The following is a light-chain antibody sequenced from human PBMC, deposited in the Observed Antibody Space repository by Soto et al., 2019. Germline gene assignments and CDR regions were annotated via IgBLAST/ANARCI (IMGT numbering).Light chain of an antibody. J-gene: IGKJ1*01. CDR1: HSVSIN. CDR2: XAS. Sequence: IGLAPSPGTLSLCPAERATLSCRATHSVSINSLAWYPQKPGQAPRXRIYXASTRATGIPAMFSGSGYGTEFTITISRLQSEYVAVYYCQQYNNRCTFGQGTKVDIK. V-gene: IGKV3-15*01. CDR3: QQYNNRCT.